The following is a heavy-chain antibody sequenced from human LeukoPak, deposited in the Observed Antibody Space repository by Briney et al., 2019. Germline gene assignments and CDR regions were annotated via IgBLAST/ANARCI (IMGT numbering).Heavy chain of an antibody. D-gene: IGHD2-2*01. CDR2: IYYSGST. J-gene: IGHJ4*02. CDR3: ARVGYCSSTSCLDY. V-gene: IGHV4-59*01. Sequence: SETLSLTCTVSGGSISSYYWSWIRQPPGKGLEWIGYIYYSGSTNYNPSLKSRVTISVDTSKNQFSLKLSSVTAADTAVYYCARVGYCSSTSCLDYWGQGTLVTVSS. CDR1: GGSISSYY.